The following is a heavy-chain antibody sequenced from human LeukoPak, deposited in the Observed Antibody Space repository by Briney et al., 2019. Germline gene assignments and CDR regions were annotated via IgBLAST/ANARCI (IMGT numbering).Heavy chain of an antibody. J-gene: IGHJ4*02. Sequence: SVKVSCKASGGTFSSYAISWVRQAPGQGLEWMGGIIPIFGTANYAQKFQGRVTITTDESTSTAYMELSSLRSEDTAVYYCARALYYYGSGSQSLHYFDYWGQGTLVTVSS. CDR1: GGTFSSYA. CDR2: IIPIFGTA. D-gene: IGHD3-10*01. CDR3: ARALYYYGSGSQSLHYFDY. V-gene: IGHV1-69*05.